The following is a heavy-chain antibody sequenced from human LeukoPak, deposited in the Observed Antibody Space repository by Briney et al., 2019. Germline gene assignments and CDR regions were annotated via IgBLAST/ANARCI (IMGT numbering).Heavy chain of an antibody. CDR2: LYYSGST. CDR3: SRLYCTTSSCGRFDP. D-gene: IGHD2-2*01. CDR1: GDSITSRSYY. V-gene: IGHV4-39*01. J-gene: IGHJ5*02. Sequence: SETLSLTCTVSGDSITSRSYYWAWIRQPPGKGLEWIGTLYYSGSTYFKPALKSRVTISVDTSKNQFSLKLTSVTAADTAVYYCSRLYCTTSSCGRFDPWGQGTLVTVSS.